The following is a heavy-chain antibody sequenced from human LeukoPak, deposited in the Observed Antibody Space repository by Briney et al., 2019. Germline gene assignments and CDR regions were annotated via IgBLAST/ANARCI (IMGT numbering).Heavy chain of an antibody. D-gene: IGHD6-13*01. CDR1: GFTFSSYS. CDR3: AKRPGQQLVRALDY. Sequence: PGGSLRLSCAASGFTFSSYSMNWVRQAPGKGLEWVPSISSSSSYIYYADSVKGRFTISRDNSKNTLYLQMNSLRAEDTAVYYCAKRPGQQLVRALDYWGQGTLVTVSS. V-gene: IGHV3-21*04. J-gene: IGHJ4*02. CDR2: ISSSSSYI.